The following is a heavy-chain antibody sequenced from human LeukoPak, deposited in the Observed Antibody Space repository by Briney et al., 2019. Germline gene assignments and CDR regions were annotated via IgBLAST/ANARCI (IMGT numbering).Heavy chain of an antibody. CDR1: GGSISSSSYY. J-gene: IGHJ4*02. V-gene: IGHV4-39*01. CDR3: ARSRLYSSSWYYFDY. D-gene: IGHD6-13*01. CDR2: IYYSGST. Sequence: SETLSLTCTVSGGSISSSSYYWGWLRQPPGTGLEWIGSIYYSGSTYYNPSLKSRVTISVDTSKNQFSLKLSSVTAADTAVYYCARSRLYSSSWYYFDYWGQGTLVTVSS.